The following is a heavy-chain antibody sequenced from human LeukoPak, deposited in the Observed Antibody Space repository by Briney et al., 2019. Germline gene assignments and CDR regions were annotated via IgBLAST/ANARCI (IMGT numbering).Heavy chain of an antibody. V-gene: IGHV4-39*01. J-gene: IGHJ4*02. CDR2: IYYSGST. D-gene: IGHD2-8*02. CDR1: GGSISSSSYY. Sequence: SETLSLTCTVSGGSISSSSYYWGWLRQPPGKGLEWIGSIYYSGSTYYNPSLKSRVTISVDTSKNQFSLKLSSVTAADTAVYYCARLLIVLGVAGPFDYWGQGTLVTVSS. CDR3: ARLLIVLGVAGPFDY.